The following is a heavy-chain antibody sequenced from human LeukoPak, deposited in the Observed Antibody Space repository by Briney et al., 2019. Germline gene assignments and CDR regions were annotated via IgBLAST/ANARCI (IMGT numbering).Heavy chain of an antibody. CDR2: ISYDGSNK. V-gene: IGHV3-30-3*01. Sequence: GGSLRLSCAASGFTFNTYWMHWVRQAPGKGLEWVAVISYDGSNKYYADSVKGRFTISRDNSKNTLYLQMNSLRAEDTAVYYCARDVDTAMVTLISWGQGTLVTVSS. D-gene: IGHD5-18*01. J-gene: IGHJ4*02. CDR3: ARDVDTAMVTLIS. CDR1: GFTFNTYW.